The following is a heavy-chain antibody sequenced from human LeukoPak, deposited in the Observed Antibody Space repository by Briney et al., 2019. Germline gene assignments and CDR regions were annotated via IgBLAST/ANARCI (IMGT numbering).Heavy chain of an antibody. CDR2: IYYSGST. Sequence: SETLSLTCTVSGGSISSYYWSWIRQPPGKGLEWIGYIYYSGSTNYNPSLKSRVTISVDTSKNQFSLKLSSVTAADTAVYYCAREAEHYYDSSGYSRLIDYWGQGTLVTVPS. V-gene: IGHV4-59*01. D-gene: IGHD3-22*01. J-gene: IGHJ4*02. CDR3: AREAEHYYDSSGYSRLIDY. CDR1: GGSISSYY.